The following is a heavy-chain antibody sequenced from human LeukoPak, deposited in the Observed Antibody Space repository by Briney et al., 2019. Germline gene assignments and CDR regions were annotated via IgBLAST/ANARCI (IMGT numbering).Heavy chain of an antibody. V-gene: IGHV4-59*08. CDR3: ARSGGTAMPTGY. J-gene: IGHJ4*02. CDR1: GGSINSYY. D-gene: IGHD5-18*01. Sequence: SESLSLTCTVSGGSINSYYWSWIRQPPGKGLEWIGYIYYSGSTNYNPSLKSRVTISVDTSKNQFSLKLSSVTAADTAVYYCARSGGTAMPTGYWGQGTLVTVSS. CDR2: IYYSGST.